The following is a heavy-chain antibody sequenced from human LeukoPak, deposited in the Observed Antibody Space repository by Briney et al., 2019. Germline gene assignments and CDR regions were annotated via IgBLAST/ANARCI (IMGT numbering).Heavy chain of an antibody. D-gene: IGHD3-3*01. Sequence: GGSLRLSCAASGFTFSNYAMHWVRQAPGKGLEWVAIISYDGTKQFYADSVKGRFTISRDDSRNTLYLQMNSLRPEDTAVYYCTRDANDFSPRYYFDYWGQGTLVTVSS. CDR2: ISYDGTKQ. CDR1: GFTFSNYA. CDR3: TRDANDFSPRYYFDY. V-gene: IGHV3-30*04. J-gene: IGHJ4*02.